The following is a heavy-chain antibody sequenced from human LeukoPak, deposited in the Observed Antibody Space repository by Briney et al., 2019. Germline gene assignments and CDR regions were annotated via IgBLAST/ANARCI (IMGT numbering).Heavy chain of an antibody. CDR3: AKESELVGATYFDY. CDR2: ISGSGGST. D-gene: IGHD1-26*01. CDR1: GFTFSSYA. Sequence: GGSLRLSCAASGFTFSSYAMSWVRQAPGKGLEWGSAISGSGGSTYYADSVKGRFTISRDNSKNTLYLQRNSLRAEDTAVYYCAKESELVGATYFDYWGQGTLVTVSS. J-gene: IGHJ4*02. V-gene: IGHV3-23*01.